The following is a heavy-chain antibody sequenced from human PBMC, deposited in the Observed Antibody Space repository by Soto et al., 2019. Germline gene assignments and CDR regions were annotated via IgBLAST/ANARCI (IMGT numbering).Heavy chain of an antibody. V-gene: IGHV4-39*01. Sequence: PSETLSLTCTVSGGSISSSSYYWGWIRQPPGKGLEWIGSIYYSGSTYYNPSLKSRVTISVDTSKNQFSLKLSSVSAADTAVYYCLRHGTYYYDSGAYYVSSYFDYWGQGTLVTVSS. CDR3: LRHGTYYYDSGAYYVSSYFDY. CDR1: GGSISSSSYY. J-gene: IGHJ4*02. CDR2: IYYSGST. D-gene: IGHD3-22*01.